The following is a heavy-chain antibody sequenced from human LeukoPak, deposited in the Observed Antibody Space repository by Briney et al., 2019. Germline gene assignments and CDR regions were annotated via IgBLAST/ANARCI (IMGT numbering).Heavy chain of an antibody. CDR1: GFTFSSYA. CDR3: AKDRRSGYFSEY. D-gene: IGHD3-3*01. V-gene: IGHV3-23*01. CDR2: ISGSGGST. J-gene: IGHJ4*02. Sequence: PGGSLRLACAASGFTFSSYAMSWVRQAPGKGLEWVSAISGSGGSTYYADSVKGRFTISRDNSKNTLYLQMNSLRAEDTAVYYCAKDRRSGYFSEYWGQGTLVTVSS.